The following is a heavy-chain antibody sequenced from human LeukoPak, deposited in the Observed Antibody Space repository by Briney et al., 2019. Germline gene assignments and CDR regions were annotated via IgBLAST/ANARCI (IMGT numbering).Heavy chain of an antibody. V-gene: IGHV3-30-3*01. Sequence: PGGSLRLSCAASGFIFNNYAMHWVRHVPGRGLEWLAVIPYDGNNKYYADSVNGRFTISRDNSKNTLYLQMDSLRPEDTAVYYCARGDGSGSWRIDYWGQGTLVTVSS. CDR1: GFIFNNYA. CDR2: IPYDGNNK. CDR3: ARGDGSGSWRIDY. J-gene: IGHJ4*02. D-gene: IGHD3-10*01.